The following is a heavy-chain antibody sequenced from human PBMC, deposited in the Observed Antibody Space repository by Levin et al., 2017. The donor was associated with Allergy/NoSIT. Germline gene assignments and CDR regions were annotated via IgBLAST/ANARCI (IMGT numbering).Heavy chain of an antibody. CDR3: ARDEESYGDAFDV. D-gene: IGHD2-8*01. Sequence: GGSLRLSCAASGFSFSTYGMIWVRQAPGKGLECVSYISARKTTMYYADSVKGRFTISRDDAKNTMFLQMSSLRAEDTAVYYCARDEESYGDAFDVWGQGTLVTVSS. J-gene: IGHJ3*01. V-gene: IGHV3-48*01. CDR2: ISARKTTM. CDR1: GFSFSTYG.